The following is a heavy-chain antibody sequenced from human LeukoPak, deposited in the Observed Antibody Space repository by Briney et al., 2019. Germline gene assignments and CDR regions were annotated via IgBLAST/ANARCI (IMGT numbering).Heavy chain of an antibody. V-gene: IGHV4-38-2*01. Sequence: SETLSLTCAVSGYSISSGYYWGWIRQPPGKGLEWIGSTYHSGSTYYNPSLKSRVTISVDTSKNQFSLKLSSVTAADTAVYYCGTVTTPALGYYYYMDVWGKGTTVTVSS. CDR1: GYSISSGYY. D-gene: IGHD4-17*01. CDR2: TYHSGST. J-gene: IGHJ6*03. CDR3: GTVTTPALGYYYYMDV.